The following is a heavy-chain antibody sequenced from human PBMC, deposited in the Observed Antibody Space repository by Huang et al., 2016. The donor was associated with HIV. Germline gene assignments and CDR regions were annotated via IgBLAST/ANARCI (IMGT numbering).Heavy chain of an antibody. D-gene: IGHD3-22*01. Sequence: QVQLQLWGAGLLKPSETLSLTCAVYGGSFSGYYWSWIRQPPGKGLEWIGEINDTGNTNSNPSLSSRITMSVNTSKKQFSLQGNAVSVADTAIYYCARRGYYYDGSGFTGFDPWGRGALATVSS. CDR1: GGSFSGYY. J-gene: IGHJ5*02. CDR2: INDTGNT. V-gene: IGHV4-34*01. CDR3: ARRGYYYDGSGFTGFDP.